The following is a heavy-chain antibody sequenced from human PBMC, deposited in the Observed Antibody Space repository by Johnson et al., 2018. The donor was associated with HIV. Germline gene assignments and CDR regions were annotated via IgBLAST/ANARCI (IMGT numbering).Heavy chain of an antibody. Sequence: VTLVESGGGLIQPGGSLRLSCAASGFTLSSNYMSWVRQAPGKVLESVSGITLDGRNTGYADFVNGRFLISSDNARNFLYLQMNSMGGEDTAFYYCVRDTYYYDRSGDLTRPRAFDVWGQGTMVTVSS. CDR2: ITLDGRNT. J-gene: IGHJ3*01. CDR1: GFTLSSNY. CDR3: VRDTYYYDRSGDLTRPRAFDV. V-gene: IGHV3-20*04. D-gene: IGHD3-22*01.